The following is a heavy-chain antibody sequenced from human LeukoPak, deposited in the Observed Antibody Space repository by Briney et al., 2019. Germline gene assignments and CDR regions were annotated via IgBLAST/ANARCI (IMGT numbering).Heavy chain of an antibody. Sequence: GESLKISCISSGFSFTNFWIGWVSQMPGKGLEWMGIIYPGDSDTRYSPSFQSQVTISADKSSSTAYLQWRSLKASDTAMYYCAGHSFDTVDAFDVWGQGTTVIVSS. D-gene: IGHD2-2*02. CDR3: AGHSFDTVDAFDV. CDR1: GFSFTNFW. CDR2: IYPGDSDT. V-gene: IGHV5-51*01. J-gene: IGHJ3*01.